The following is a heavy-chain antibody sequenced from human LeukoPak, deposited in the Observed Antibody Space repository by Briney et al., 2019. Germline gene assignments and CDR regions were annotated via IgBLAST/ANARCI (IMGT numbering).Heavy chain of an antibody. J-gene: IGHJ2*01. CDR3: AEDLEVAITGHYFDL. Sequence: PGGSLRLSCAASGFTFSSYAMSWVRQAPGQGLEWLSAISGSGFSTHYADSVKGRFTISRDNSKTTLFLQMNSLRAEDTALYYCAEDLEVAITGHYFDLWGRGTPVAVSS. CDR2: ISGSGFST. CDR1: GFTFSSYA. V-gene: IGHV3-23*01. D-gene: IGHD3-22*01.